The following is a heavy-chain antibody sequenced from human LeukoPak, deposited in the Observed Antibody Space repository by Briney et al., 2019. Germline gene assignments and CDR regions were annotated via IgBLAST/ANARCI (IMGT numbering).Heavy chain of an antibody. J-gene: IGHJ6*02. D-gene: IGHD3-22*01. CDR2: ISGSGDST. CDR3: AKYIMSPFNYDSSGYYYYYGMDV. CDR1: GFTFSSYA. V-gene: IGHV3-23*01. Sequence: GGPLRLSCAASGFTFSSYAMSWVRQAPGKGLEWVSAISGSGDSTYYADSVKGRFTISRDNSKNTLYLQMNSLRAEDTAVYYCAKYIMSPFNYDSSGYYYYYGMDVWGQGTTVTVSS.